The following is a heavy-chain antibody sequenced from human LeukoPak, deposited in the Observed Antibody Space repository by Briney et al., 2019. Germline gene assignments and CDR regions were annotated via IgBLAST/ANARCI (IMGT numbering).Heavy chain of an antibody. V-gene: IGHV4-61*02. CDR3: ARGGYFDWLLT. CDR2: IYTSGST. CDR1: GGSISSGSYY. J-gene: IGHJ5*02. D-gene: IGHD3-9*01. Sequence: PSETLSLTCTVSGGSISSGSYYWSWIRQPAGKGLEWIGRIYTSGSTNYNPSLKSRVTISVDTSKNQFSLKLSSVTAADTAVYYCARGGYFDWLLTWGQGTLVTVSS.